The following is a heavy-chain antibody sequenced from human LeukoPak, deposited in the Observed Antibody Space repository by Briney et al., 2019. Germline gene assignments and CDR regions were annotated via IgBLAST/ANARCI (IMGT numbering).Heavy chain of an antibody. V-gene: IGHV1-2*02. D-gene: IGHD2-21*02. Sequence: ASVKVSCKTSGYTFTAYYIHRVRHAPGQGPECMWWIHPDSGDTNYAERFQRSVTMTRDTTLSTVYMELNRLTSHDTTIYYCARDKVTFDYWGQGTLVTVSS. CDR2: IHPDSGDT. CDR1: GYTFTAYY. J-gene: IGHJ4*02. CDR3: ARDKVTFDY.